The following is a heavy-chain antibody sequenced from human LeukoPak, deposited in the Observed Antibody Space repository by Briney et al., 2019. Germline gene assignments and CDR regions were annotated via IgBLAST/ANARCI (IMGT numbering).Heavy chain of an antibody. CDR1: GVSISNHY. CDR2: ISNSGST. D-gene: IGHD2-15*01. CDR3: GRDALVGYFSYYYMDV. V-gene: IGHV4-59*11. Sequence: PSETLSLTCTVSGVSISNHYWTWLRQSPVKGLEWIGDISNSGSTCYNPSLKSRVTISIDTSKNQFSLKLSSVTAADTAVYYCGRDALVGYFSYYYMDVWGKGTTVTVSS. J-gene: IGHJ6*03.